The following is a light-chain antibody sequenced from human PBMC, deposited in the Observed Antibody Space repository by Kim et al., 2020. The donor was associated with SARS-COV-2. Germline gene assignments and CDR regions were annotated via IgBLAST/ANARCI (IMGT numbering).Light chain of an antibody. CDR1: QSVSSY. CDR3: QQRSNWPLT. J-gene: IGKJ4*01. CDR2: DAS. V-gene: IGKV3-11*01. Sequence: WATGERATLSCRASQSVSSYLAWYQQKPGQAPRLLIYDASNRATGIPARFSGSGSGTDFTLTISSLEPEDFAVYYCQQRSNWPLTFGGGTKVDIK.